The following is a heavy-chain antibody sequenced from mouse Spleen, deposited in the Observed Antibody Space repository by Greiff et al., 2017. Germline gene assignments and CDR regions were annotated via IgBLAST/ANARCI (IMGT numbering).Heavy chain of an antibody. J-gene: IGHJ4*01. CDR3: ARWGGDYETYYAMDY. CDR1: GFNIKDYY. Sequence: EVQGVESGAELVKPGASVKLSCTASGFNIKDYYMHWVKQRTEQGLEWIGRIDPEDGETKYAPKFQGKATITADTSSNTAYLQLSSLTSEDTAVYYCARWGGDYETYYAMDYWGQGTSVTVSS. V-gene: IGHV14-2*01. CDR2: IDPEDGET. D-gene: IGHD2-4*01.